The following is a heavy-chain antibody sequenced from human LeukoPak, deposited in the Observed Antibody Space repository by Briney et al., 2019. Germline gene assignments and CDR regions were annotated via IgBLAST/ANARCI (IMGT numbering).Heavy chain of an antibody. CDR2: TYYRSRWYN. Sequence: SQTLSLTCAISGDSVSSNSAAWNWIRQPPSRGLEWLGRTYYRSRWYNEYALSVKSRITINPDTSKNQFSLQLNSVTPEDTAVYYCARVTEKQYLPFDSWGQGTLVTVSS. J-gene: IGHJ4*02. V-gene: IGHV6-1*01. CDR1: GDSVSSNSAA. D-gene: IGHD6-19*01. CDR3: ARVTEKQYLPFDS.